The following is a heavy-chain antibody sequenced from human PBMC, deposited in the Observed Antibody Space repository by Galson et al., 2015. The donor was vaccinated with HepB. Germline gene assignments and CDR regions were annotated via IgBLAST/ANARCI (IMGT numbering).Heavy chain of an antibody. Sequence: SLRLSCAASGFSFGHYAINWVRQPPGKGLEWVSSISASGSYIYYAESVKGRFTISKDNAKNSLYLQMNSLTTDDTAIYYCARLYSRTWSNDVDVWGQGTLVTVSS. CDR1: GFSFGHYA. D-gene: IGHD6-13*01. J-gene: IGHJ3*01. CDR2: ISASGSYI. V-gene: IGHV3-21*01. CDR3: ARLYSRTWSNDVDV.